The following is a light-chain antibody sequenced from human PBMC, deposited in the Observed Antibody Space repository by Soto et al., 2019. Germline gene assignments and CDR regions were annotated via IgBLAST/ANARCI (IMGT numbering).Light chain of an antibody. Sequence: ALTQPASVSGSPGQSITISCTGTSSDVGSYNLVSWYQQHPGKAPKLMIYEGSKRPSGVSNRFSGSKSGNTASLTISGLQAEDEADYYCCSYAGSSTSFGTGTKVTVL. CDR1: SSDVGSYNL. J-gene: IGLJ1*01. V-gene: IGLV2-23*01. CDR2: EGS. CDR3: CSYAGSSTS.